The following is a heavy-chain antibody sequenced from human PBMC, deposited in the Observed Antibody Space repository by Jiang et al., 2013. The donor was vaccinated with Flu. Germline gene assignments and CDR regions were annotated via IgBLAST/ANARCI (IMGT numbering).Heavy chain of an antibody. CDR3: VKDRGAETYYLGTGFDY. Sequence: GEVQPGRSLRLSCAASGFTFDDYAMEWVRQAPGRGLEWVSGVSWNSGRIGYADSVKGRFTISRDNARNSLFLQMNSLRPEDTALYYCVKDRGAETYYLGTGFDYWGQGALVTVSS. V-gene: IGHV3-9*01. CDR2: VSWNSGRI. CDR1: GFTFDDYA. D-gene: IGHD3-22*01. J-gene: IGHJ4*02.